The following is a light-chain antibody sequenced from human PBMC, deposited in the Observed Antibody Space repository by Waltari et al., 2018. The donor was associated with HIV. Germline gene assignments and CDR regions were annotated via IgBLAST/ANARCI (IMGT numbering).Light chain of an antibody. Sequence: QSALTQPASVSGSPGQSITISCTGTSSDVGSYNLVSWYQQHPGEAPKLMFYDVGKRPSGVSTRFAGSKSGNTASLTISWLQAEDEADYYCCSYAGSTTWVFGGGTRLTVL. J-gene: IGLJ3*02. V-gene: IGLV2-23*02. CDR1: SSDVGSYNL. CDR2: DVG. CDR3: CSYAGSTTWV.